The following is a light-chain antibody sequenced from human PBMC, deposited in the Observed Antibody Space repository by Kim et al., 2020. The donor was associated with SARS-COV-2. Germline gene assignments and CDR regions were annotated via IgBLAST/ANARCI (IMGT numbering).Light chain of an antibody. V-gene: IGKV3-20*01. CDR2: GAS. J-gene: IGKJ1*01. CDR3: QQYGSSPRT. Sequence: PGERTTLTCRASQSVSSSYIAWYKQKPGQAPRHLIYGASSRATGIPDRFSGSGSGTEFTLTISRLEPEDFAVYYCQQYGSSPRTFGQGTKVDIK. CDR1: QSVSSSY.